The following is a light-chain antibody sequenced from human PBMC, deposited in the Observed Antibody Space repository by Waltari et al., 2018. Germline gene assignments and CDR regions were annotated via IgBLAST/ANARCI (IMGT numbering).Light chain of an antibody. CDR1: SSDVGGYNY. V-gene: IGLV2-14*01. CDR3: SSYTSSSVYV. J-gene: IGLJ1*01. Sequence: QSALTQPASVSGSPGQSITISCTGTSSDVGGYNYVSWYQQHPGKAPKLMIYAVSKRPSGVSNRFSGSKAGNTASLTISGIQAEDEADYYCSSYTSSSVYVFGTGTKVTVL. CDR2: AVS.